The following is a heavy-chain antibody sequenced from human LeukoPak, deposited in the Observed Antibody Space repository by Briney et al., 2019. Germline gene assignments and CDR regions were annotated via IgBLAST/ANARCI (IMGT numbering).Heavy chain of an antibody. CDR1: GFTFSSYS. V-gene: IGHV3-48*01. Sequence: PGGSLRLSCAASGFTFSSYSMNWVRQAPGKGLEWVSYISSSSSTIYYADPVKGRFTISRDNAKNSLYLQMNSLRAEDTAVYYCARGYLENDYWGQGTLVTVSS. D-gene: IGHD6-13*01. CDR2: ISSSSSTI. J-gene: IGHJ4*02. CDR3: ARGYLENDY.